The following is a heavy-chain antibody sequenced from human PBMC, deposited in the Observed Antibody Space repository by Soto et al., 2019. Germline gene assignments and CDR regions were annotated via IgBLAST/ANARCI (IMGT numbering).Heavy chain of an antibody. Sequence: EVQLVESGGGLVQPGGSLRLSCAASGFTFSDYSMIWVRQAPGKGLEWVSYISSRSSTTYYADSVKGRFTISRDNAKNSLYLQMNSLRDDDTAVYYCARDEAPRDFDYWGQGTLVTVSS. CDR2: ISSRSSTT. CDR1: GFTFSDYS. J-gene: IGHJ4*02. CDR3: ARDEAPRDFDY. V-gene: IGHV3-48*02.